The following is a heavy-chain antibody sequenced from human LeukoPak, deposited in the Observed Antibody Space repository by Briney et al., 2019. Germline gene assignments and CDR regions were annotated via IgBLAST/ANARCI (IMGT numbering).Heavy chain of an antibody. V-gene: IGHV3-20*04. Sequence: GGSLRLSCAASGFTFDNYGMTWVRQVPQKGLEWVSGISGNGGRTAYADSVKGRFTISRDNAKSSLYLQMSSLRVEDTAFYYCARSIDPTGYYYLYFEYWGQGILVAVSS. D-gene: IGHD3-22*01. CDR3: ARSIDPTGYYYLYFEY. CDR2: ISGNGGRT. J-gene: IGHJ4*02. CDR1: GFTFDNYG.